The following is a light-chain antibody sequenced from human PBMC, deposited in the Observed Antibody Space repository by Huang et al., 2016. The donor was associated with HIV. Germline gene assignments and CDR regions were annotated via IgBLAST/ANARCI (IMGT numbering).Light chain of an antibody. CDR1: QRISNW. CDR2: GAS. Sequence: DIQMTQSPSSVSASVGDSVTITCRASQRISNWFAWYQQRPGKAPQLLIYGASNLQGGVPSRFSGSGSGTDFTLTITSLQPEDFGTYYCQQANSPALTFGGGTKVEIK. CDR3: QQANSPALT. V-gene: IGKV1-12*01. J-gene: IGKJ4*01.